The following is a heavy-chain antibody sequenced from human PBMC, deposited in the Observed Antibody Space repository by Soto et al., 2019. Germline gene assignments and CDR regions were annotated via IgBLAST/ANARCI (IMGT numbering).Heavy chain of an antibody. D-gene: IGHD1-7*01. CDR3: ARSGTTRWGMDV. V-gene: IGHV4-31*03. CDR2: IYYSGST. Sequence: SETLSLTCTVSGGSISSGGYYWSWIRQHPGKGLEWIGYIYYSGSTYYNPSLKSRVTISVDTSKNQFSLKLSSVTAADTAVYYCARSGTTRWGMDVWGQGTTVTVSS. CDR1: GGSISSGGYY. J-gene: IGHJ6*02.